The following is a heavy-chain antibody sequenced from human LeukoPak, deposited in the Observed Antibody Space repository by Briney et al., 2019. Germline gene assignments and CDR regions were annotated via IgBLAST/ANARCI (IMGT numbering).Heavy chain of an antibody. CDR1: GYTLTELS. Sequence: GASVTVSFRVSGYTLTELSMHWVRQAPGKGLEWMGGFDPENDETVYAQKFQGRVTMTEDISTDTAYMELSSLRSADTAVYYCATAPRAASVAVALPDYYYYGMDVWGRGTTVTVSS. CDR2: FDPENDET. CDR3: ATAPRAASVAVALPDYYYYGMDV. D-gene: IGHD6-19*01. J-gene: IGHJ6*02. V-gene: IGHV1-24*01.